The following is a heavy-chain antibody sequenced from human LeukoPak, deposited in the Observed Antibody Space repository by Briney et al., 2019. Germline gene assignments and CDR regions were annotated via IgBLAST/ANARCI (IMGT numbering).Heavy chain of an antibody. CDR2: IYYSGST. J-gene: IGHJ3*02. V-gene: IGHV4-59*01. Sequence: SETLSLTCTVSGGSISSYYWSWIRQPPGKGLEWIGYIYYSGSTNYNPSLKSRVTISVDTSKNQFSLKLSSVTAADTAGYYCAIVRDYYDSSGYYYRTNDDAFDIWGQGTVVTVSS. D-gene: IGHD3-22*01. CDR3: AIVRDYYDSSGYYYRTNDDAFDI. CDR1: GGSISSYY.